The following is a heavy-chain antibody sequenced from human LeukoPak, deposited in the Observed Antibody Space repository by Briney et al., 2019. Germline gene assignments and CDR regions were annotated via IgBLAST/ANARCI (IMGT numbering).Heavy chain of an antibody. D-gene: IGHD3/OR15-3a*01. J-gene: IGHJ4*02. CDR3: ARDADFGTGYFDY. CDR1: GFTFSSYA. Sequence: PGGSLRLSCAASGFTFSSYAMSWVRQAPGKGLEWVSGISDSGGTTYYADSVKGRFTISRDNSKNTLYLQMNSLRAEDTAVYYCARDADFGTGYFDYWGQGTLVTVSS. V-gene: IGHV3-23*01. CDR2: ISDSGGTT.